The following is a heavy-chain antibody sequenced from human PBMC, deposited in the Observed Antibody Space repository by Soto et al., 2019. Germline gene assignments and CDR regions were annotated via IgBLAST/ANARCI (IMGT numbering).Heavy chain of an antibody. J-gene: IGHJ6*02. CDR2: IIPIFGTA. V-gene: IGHV1-69*13. CDR3: RRAAAGSTYYYYGMDV. D-gene: IGHD6-13*01. CDR1: GGTFSSYA. Sequence: SVKVSCKASGGTFSSYAISWVRQAPGQGLEWMGGIIPIFGTANYAQKFQGRVTITADESTSTAYMELSSLRSEDTAVYYCRRAAAGSTYYYYGMDVWGQGTTITVSS.